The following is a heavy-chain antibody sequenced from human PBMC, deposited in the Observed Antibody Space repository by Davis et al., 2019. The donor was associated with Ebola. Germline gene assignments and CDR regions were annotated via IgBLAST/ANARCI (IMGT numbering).Heavy chain of an antibody. CDR1: GASFSGYY. D-gene: IGHD2-21*02. J-gene: IGHJ3*02. CDR3: ARHGFVVVTAIIYDI. CDR2: INHSGST. Sequence: SETLSLTCAVYGASFSGYYWRWIRQPPGKGLEWIGEINHSGSTNYNPSLKSRVTISVDTSKNQFSLKLSSVTAADTAVYYCARHGFVVVTAIIYDIWGQGTMVTVSS. V-gene: IGHV4-34*01.